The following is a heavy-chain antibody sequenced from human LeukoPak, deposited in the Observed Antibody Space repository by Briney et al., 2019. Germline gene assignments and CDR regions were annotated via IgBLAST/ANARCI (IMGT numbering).Heavy chain of an antibody. CDR1: GFTFSGCE. J-gene: IGHJ4*02. V-gene: IGHV3-48*03. CDR2: ISRSGNTI. D-gene: IGHD5-12*01. CDR3: ARNLKCGSCRRSGYGFDY. Sequence: PGGSLRLSCAISGFTFSGCELTWVRQAPGKGLEWISYISRSGNTIYYADSVKGRFTISRDNSKNTLYLQMNSLRAEDTAVYYCARNLKCGSCRRSGYGFDYWGQGTLVTVSS.